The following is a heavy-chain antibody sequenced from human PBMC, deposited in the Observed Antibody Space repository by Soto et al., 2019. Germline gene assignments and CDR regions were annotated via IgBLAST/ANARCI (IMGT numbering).Heavy chain of an antibody. J-gene: IGHJ4*02. CDR3: ARDPRRPGPQFFFDY. V-gene: IGHV3-33*01. Sequence: GGSLRLSCAASGFTFSSYGMHWVRQAPGKGLEWVAVIWYDGSNKYYADPVKGRFTISRDNSKNTLYLQMNSLRAEDTAVYYCARDPRRPGPQFFFDYWGQGTLVTVSS. CDR2: IWYDGSNK. CDR1: GFTFSSYG.